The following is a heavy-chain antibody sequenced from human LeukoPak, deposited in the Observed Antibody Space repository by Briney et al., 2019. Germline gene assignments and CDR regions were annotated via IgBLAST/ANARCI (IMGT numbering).Heavy chain of an antibody. J-gene: IGHJ6*02. Sequence: SETLSLTCIVSGGSISRSPYYWGWIRQPPGKGLEWIGIISYSGNTYYHPSLKRRVTISADTSKNQLSLQLTSVTAAHTPVYYCARSSVSSMGTMDVWGHGTTVTVSS. V-gene: IGHV4-39*01. CDR3: ARSSVSSMGTMDV. D-gene: IGHD2/OR15-2a*01. CDR2: ISYSGNT. CDR1: GGSISRSPYY.